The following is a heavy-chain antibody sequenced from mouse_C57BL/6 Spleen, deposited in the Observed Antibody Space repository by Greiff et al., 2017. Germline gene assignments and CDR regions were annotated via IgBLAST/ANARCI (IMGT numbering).Heavy chain of an antibody. D-gene: IGHD1-1*01. V-gene: IGHV1-9*01. Sequence: QVQLKQSGAELMKSGASVKLSCKATGYTFTGYWIEWVKQRPGHGLEWIGENLPGSGSTNYNEKFKGKATFTADTASNTAYMQLSSLTTEDSAIYYCARGPCTTVGGSNGYAMDYWGQGTSVTVSS. CDR3: ARGPCTTVGGSNGYAMDY. CDR1: GYTFTGYW. J-gene: IGHJ4*01. CDR2: NLPGSGST.